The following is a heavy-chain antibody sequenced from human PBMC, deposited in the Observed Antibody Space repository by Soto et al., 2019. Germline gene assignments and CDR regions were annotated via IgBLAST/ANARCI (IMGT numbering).Heavy chain of an antibody. Sequence: LRLSCAASGFTFSSYSMNWVRQAPGKGLEWVSSISSSSSYIYYADSVKGRFAISRDNAKNSLYLQMNSLRAEDTAVYYCAAETFREDYYYYYYGMDVWGQGTTVTVSS. V-gene: IGHV3-21*01. CDR2: ISSSSSYI. J-gene: IGHJ6*02. CDR1: GFTFSSYS. CDR3: AAETFREDYYYYYYGMDV.